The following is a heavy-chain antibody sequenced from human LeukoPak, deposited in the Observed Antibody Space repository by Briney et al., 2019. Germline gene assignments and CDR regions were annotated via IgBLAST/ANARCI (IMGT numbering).Heavy chain of an antibody. D-gene: IGHD4-23*01. CDR1: GGSFSGYY. CDR2: INHSGST. Sequence: SETLSLTCAVYGGSFSGYYWSWIRQPPGKGLEWIGEINHSGSTNYNPSLKSRVTISVDTSKNQLSLKLSSVTAADTAVYYCARDRYGGNSGEFDYWGQGTLVTVSS. CDR3: ARDRYGGNSGEFDY. J-gene: IGHJ4*02. V-gene: IGHV4-34*01.